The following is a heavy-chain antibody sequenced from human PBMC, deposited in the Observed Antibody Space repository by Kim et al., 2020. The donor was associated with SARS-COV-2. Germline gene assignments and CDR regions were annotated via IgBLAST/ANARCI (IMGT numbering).Heavy chain of an antibody. D-gene: IGHD6-19*01. CDR2: ISYDGSNK. CDR3: ARDSHRYSSGWYYFDY. J-gene: IGHJ4*02. CDR1: GFTFSSYA. V-gene: IGHV3-30*04. Sequence: GGSLRLSCAASGFTFSSYAMHWVRQAPGKGLEWVAVISYDGSNKYYADSVKGRFTISRDNSKNTLYLQMNSLRAEDTAVYYCARDSHRYSSGWYYFDYWGQGTLVTVSS.